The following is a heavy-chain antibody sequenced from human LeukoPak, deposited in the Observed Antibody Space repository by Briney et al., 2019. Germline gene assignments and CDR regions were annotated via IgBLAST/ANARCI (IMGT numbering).Heavy chain of an antibody. CDR2: INHSGST. J-gene: IGHJ4*02. D-gene: IGHD6-13*01. CDR3: AGLIAAAGPGVDY. CDR1: GGSVSSGGYY. V-gene: IGHV4-61*08. Sequence: SETLSLTCTVSGGSVSSGGYYWSWIRQPPGKGLEWIGEINHSGSTNYNPSLKSRVTISVDTSKNQFSLKLSSVTAADTAVYYWAGLIAAAGPGVDYWGQGTLVTVSS.